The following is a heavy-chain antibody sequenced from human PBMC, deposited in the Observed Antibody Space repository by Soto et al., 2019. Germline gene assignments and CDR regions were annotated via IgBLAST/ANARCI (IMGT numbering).Heavy chain of an antibody. CDR3: AKDTPVVMFLLDS. CDR1: GFTFFTYA. D-gene: IGHD2-15*01. J-gene: IGHJ4*02. V-gene: IGHV3-23*01. CDR2: ITDTGVST. Sequence: PGGSLRLSCTASGFTFFTYAMTWVRQAPGKGLEWVSSITDTGVSTYYADSVKGRFTISRDNSKNTLYLQMNSLRTDDSAVYYCAKDTPVVMFLLDSWGRGTLVTVSS.